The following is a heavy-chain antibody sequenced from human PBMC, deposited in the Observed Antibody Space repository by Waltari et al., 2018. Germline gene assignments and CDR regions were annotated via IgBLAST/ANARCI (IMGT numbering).Heavy chain of an antibody. CDR1: GGPFSSYA. CDR2: IIPILGIA. D-gene: IGHD4-17*01. Sequence: QVQLVQSGAEVKKPGSSVKVSCKASGGPFSSYAISWVRQAPGQGLEWMGGIIPILGIANYAQKFQGRVTITADESTSTAYMELSSLRSEDTAVYYCAIDYGDYVSYYFDYWGQGTLVTVSS. CDR3: AIDYGDYVSYYFDY. J-gene: IGHJ4*02. V-gene: IGHV1-69*04.